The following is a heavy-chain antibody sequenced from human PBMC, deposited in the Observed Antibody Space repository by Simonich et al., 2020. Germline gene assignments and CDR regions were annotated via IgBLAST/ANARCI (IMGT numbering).Heavy chain of an antibody. J-gene: IGHJ2*01. CDR3: ARDELGIQHWYFDL. Sequence: QVQLVQSGAEVKKPGASVKVSCKASGYTFTGYYMHWVGQAPGQGLGVRGWINPKRGCKNYPQKFQGRVTMTRDTSISTAYMELSRLRSDDTAVYYCARDELGIQHWYFDLWGRGTLVTVSS. D-gene: IGHD7-27*01. V-gene: IGHV1-2*02. CDR2: INPKRGCK. CDR1: GYTFTGYY.